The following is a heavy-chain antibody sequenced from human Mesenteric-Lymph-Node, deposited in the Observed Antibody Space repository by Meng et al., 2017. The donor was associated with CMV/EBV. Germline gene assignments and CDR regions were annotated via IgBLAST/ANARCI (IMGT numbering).Heavy chain of an antibody. D-gene: IGHD5-18*01. V-gene: IGHV4-34*01. CDR3: ARAGRGYSSDAFDI. J-gene: IGHJ3*02. CDR1: GGSFSGYY. CDR2: INHSGST. Sequence: SQTLSLTCAVYGGSFSGYYWSWIRQPPGKGLEWIGEINHSGSTNYNPSLKSRVTISVDTSKNQFSLKLSSVTAADTAVYYCARAGRGYSSDAFDIWGQGTMVTVSS.